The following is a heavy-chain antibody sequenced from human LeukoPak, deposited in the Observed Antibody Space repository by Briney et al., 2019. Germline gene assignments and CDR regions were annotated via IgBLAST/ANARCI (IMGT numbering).Heavy chain of an antibody. Sequence: ASVKVSCKASGYTFTGYYMHWVRQVPGQGLEWMGWINPNSGGTKYAQKFQGRVTMTRDTSISIAYMELSRLRSDDTAVYYCARDNYYGSGNWFDPWGQGTLVTVSS. CDR1: GYTFTGYY. J-gene: IGHJ5*02. V-gene: IGHV1-2*02. D-gene: IGHD3-10*01. CDR2: INPNSGGT. CDR3: ARDNYYGSGNWFDP.